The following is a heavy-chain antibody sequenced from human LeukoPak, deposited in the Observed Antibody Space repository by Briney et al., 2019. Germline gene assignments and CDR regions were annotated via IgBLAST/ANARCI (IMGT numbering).Heavy chain of an antibody. CDR3: ARDIVVVPAAIRYYYYYYIDV. J-gene: IGHJ6*03. Sequence: SETLSLTCSVSGGSISSYYWSWIRQPAGKGLEWIGRIYTSGSTNYNPSLKSRVTMSVDTSKNQFSLKLSSVTAADTAVYYCARDIVVVPAAIRYYYYYYIDVWGKGTTVTVSS. D-gene: IGHD2-2*02. V-gene: IGHV4-4*07. CDR1: GGSISSYY. CDR2: IYTSGST.